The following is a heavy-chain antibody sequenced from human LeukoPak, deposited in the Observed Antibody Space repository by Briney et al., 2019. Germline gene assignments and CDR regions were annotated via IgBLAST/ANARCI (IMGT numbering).Heavy chain of an antibody. J-gene: IGHJ4*02. Sequence: GRSLRLSCAASGFTFSSYGMHWVRQAPGKGLEWVSVISYDENNKDYADSVKGRFTISRDNPKNTLYLQMSSLRDEDTAVYYCAREYCSTSNCPNFDYWGRGTLVTVSS. CDR3: AREYCSTSNCPNFDY. CDR1: GFTFSSYG. CDR2: ISYDENNK. D-gene: IGHD2-2*01. V-gene: IGHV3-30*19.